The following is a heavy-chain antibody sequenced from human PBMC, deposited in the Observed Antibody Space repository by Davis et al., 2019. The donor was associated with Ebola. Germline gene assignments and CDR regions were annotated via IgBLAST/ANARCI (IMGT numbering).Heavy chain of an antibody. D-gene: IGHD6-19*01. CDR2: IRSSDTTI. Sequence: GESLKISCAASGFTLSDYYMSWIRQAPGKGLEWVSSIRSSDTTIYYSDPVKGRFTVSRDNAKNSLYLQKNSLRAEDTAVYYCARDKRSSWYGGMDVWGQGTTVTVSS. CDR1: GFTLSDYY. V-gene: IGHV3-11*01. J-gene: IGHJ6*02. CDR3: ARDKRSSWYGGMDV.